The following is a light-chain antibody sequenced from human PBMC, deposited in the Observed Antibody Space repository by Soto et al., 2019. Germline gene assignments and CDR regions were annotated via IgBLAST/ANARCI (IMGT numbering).Light chain of an antibody. CDR2: LNSDGSH. Sequence: QPVLPQSPSASASLGASVKLTCTLSSGHSSYAIAWHQQQPEKGPRYLMKLNSDGSHSKGDGIPDRFAGSSSGAERYLTLSSLQSEDEADYYCQTWGTGPVVVGGGTKLTVL. J-gene: IGLJ2*01. CDR3: QTWGTGPVV. V-gene: IGLV4-69*01. CDR1: SGHSSYA.